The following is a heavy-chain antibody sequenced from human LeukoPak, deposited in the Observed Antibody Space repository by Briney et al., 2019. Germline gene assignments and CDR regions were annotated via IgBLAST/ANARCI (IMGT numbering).Heavy chain of an antibody. CDR1: GGSISSYY. J-gene: IGHJ6*02. CDR2: IYYSGST. D-gene: IGHD1-1*01. Sequence: SETLSLTCTASGGSISSYYWSWIRQPPGKGLEWIGYIYYSGSTNYNPSLKSRVTISVDTSKNQFSLKLSSVTAADTAVHYCARGPVENYYYYGMDVWGQGTTVTVSS. CDR3: ARGPVENYYYYGMDV. V-gene: IGHV4-59*01.